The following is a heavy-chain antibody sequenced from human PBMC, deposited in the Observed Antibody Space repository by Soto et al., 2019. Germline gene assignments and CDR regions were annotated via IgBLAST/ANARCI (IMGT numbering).Heavy chain of an antibody. Sequence: QVQLVQSGAEVKKPGASVKVSCKASGYTFTSYGISWVRQAPGQGLEWMGWISAYNGNTNYAQKLQCRVTMTTDTSTSTAYMELRSLRSDDTAVYYCARDPPGYCSGGSCYNDYWGQGTLVTVSS. D-gene: IGHD2-15*01. J-gene: IGHJ4*02. CDR1: GYTFTSYG. V-gene: IGHV1-18*01. CDR3: ARDPPGYCSGGSCYNDY. CDR2: ISAYNGNT.